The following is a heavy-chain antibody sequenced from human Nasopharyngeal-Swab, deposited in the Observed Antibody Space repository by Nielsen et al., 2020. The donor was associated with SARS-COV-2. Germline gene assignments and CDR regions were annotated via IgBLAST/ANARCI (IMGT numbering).Heavy chain of an antibody. CDR3: TTDFYFDY. J-gene: IGHJ4*02. V-gene: IGHV3-73*01. CDR1: GFIFSASA. Sequence: GGSLRLSCAASGFIFSASAIHWVRQASGKGLEWVGRIGDTDHNYATTYGASVQGRFTISRDDSKNTAFLQMDSMKTEDTALYYCTTDFYFDYWGQGTLVTVSS. CDR2: IGDTDHNYAT.